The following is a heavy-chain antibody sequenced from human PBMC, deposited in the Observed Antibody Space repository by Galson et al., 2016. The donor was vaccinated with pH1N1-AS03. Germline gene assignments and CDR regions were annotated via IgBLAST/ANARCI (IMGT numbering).Heavy chain of an antibody. CDR1: CGSMTSPDW. Sequence: SETLSLTCAVSCGSMTSPDWWTWVRQPPGKGLESIGEVHYSGTTSYNPSLNSRVTMSIHKSNNPFPPNLGSVTAADTAVYFCASAGYHTPGYHYWGQRALVTVS. D-gene: IGHD3-16*02. CDR3: ASAGYHTPGYHY. V-gene: IGHV4-4*02. CDR2: VHYSGTT. J-gene: IGHJ4*02.